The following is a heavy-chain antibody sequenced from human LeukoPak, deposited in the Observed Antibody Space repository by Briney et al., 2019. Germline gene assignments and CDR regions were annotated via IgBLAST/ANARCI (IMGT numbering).Heavy chain of an antibody. CDR2: ISSSSSTI. V-gene: IGHV3-48*02. J-gene: IGHJ4*02. Sequence: GGSLRLSCAASGFTFSSYSMNWVRQAPGKGLEWVSYISSSSSTIYYADSVKGRFTISRDNAKNSLYLQMNSLRDEDTAVYYCAKGSKSYSGSYHLDYWGQGTLVTVSS. D-gene: IGHD1-26*01. CDR1: GFTFSSYS. CDR3: AKGSKSYSGSYHLDY.